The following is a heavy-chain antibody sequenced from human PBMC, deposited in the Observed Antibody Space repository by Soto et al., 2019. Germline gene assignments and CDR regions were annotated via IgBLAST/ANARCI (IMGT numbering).Heavy chain of an antibody. CDR2: IIPIFGTP. Sequence: GASVKVSCKASGGTFSTYTFSWVRQAPGRGLEWMGRIIPIFGTPYYAQKFQGRVTITADKSTSTVYMELSSLRSDDTAVYFCARGLECRGYCLDKPTWFAPWGQGTLVTVSS. V-gene: IGHV1-69*06. CDR1: GGTFSTYT. D-gene: IGHD2-15*01. CDR3: ARGLECRGYCLDKPTWFAP. J-gene: IGHJ5*02.